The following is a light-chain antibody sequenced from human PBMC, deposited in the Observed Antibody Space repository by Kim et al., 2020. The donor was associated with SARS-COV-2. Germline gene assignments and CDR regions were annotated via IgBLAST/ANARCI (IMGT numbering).Light chain of an antibody. CDR2: GND. CDR1: TSNSGAGYD. V-gene: IGLV1-40*01. Sequence: VTIAWTGSTSNSGAGYDVHWYQQLPGTGPKILIYGNDQRPSGVPGRFSGSTSGTSASLAITGLQPEDEADYYCQSYDSSLTGSRVFGGGTKVTVL. J-gene: IGLJ3*02. CDR3: QSYDSSLTGSRV.